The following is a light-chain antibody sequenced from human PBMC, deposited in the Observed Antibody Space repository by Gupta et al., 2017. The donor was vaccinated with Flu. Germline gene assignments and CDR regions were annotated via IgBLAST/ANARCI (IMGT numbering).Light chain of an antibody. V-gene: IGKV3-11*01. CDR2: DAS. CDR1: QSVSNY. J-gene: IGKJ4*01. Sequence: EIVLTQSPATLSLSPGERATLSCRASQSVSNYLVWYQQKPGQAPRLLIYDASNRATGIPARFSGSGSGKDLTLTISSREQEDFAGYYCHQRSNWPPLTFGGGTKVEIK. CDR3: HQRSNWPPLT.